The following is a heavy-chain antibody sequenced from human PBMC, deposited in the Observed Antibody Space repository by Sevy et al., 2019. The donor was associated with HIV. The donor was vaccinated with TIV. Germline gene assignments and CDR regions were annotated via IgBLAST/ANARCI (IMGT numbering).Heavy chain of an antibody. D-gene: IGHD3-22*01. CDR2: IFRSGDNT. CDR1: EFIFTNAW. CDR3: AGARYDSSDSFDAFDI. J-gene: IGHJ3*02. V-gene: IGHV3-23*01. Sequence: GGSLRLSCAASEFIFTNAWMSWVRQTPGKGLDWVSTIFRSGDNTYYADSVKGRFTISRDNSNNTVSLQMNSLRAEDAALYYCAGARYDSSDSFDAFDIWGQGTVVTVSS.